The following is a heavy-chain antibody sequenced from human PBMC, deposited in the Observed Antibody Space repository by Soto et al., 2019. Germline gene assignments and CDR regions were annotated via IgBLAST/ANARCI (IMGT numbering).Heavy chain of an antibody. Sequence: PSPALSLTCAICGDSVSSNSAASNWIRQSPSRGLEWLGRTYYRSKWYNDYAVSVKSRITINPDTSKNQFSLQLNSVTPEDTAVYYCARDLGSGGFDPWGQGTLVTVSS. V-gene: IGHV6-1*01. J-gene: IGHJ5*02. CDR1: GDSVSSNSAA. CDR2: TYYRSKWYN. D-gene: IGHD3-10*01. CDR3: ARDLGSGGFDP.